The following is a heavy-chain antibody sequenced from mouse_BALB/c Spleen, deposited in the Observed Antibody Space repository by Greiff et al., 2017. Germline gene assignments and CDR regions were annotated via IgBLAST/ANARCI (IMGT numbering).Heavy chain of an antibody. Sequence: EVMLVESGGGLVQPGGSRKLSCAASGFTFSSFGMHWVRQAPEKGLEWVAYISSGSSTIYYADTVKGRFTISRDNPKNTLFLQMTSLRSEDTAMYYCASHPRFAYWGQGTLVTVSA. J-gene: IGHJ3*01. CDR2: ISSGSSTI. CDR3: ASHPRFAY. V-gene: IGHV5-17*02. CDR1: GFTFSSFG.